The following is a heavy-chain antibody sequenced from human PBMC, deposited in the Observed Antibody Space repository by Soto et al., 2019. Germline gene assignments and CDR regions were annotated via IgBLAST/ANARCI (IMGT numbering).Heavy chain of an antibody. J-gene: IGHJ6*02. Sequence: SVKVSCKASGGTFSNYAITWVRQAPGQGLEWMGGIIPIFGTANYAQKFQGRVTITADESTSTAYMELSSLRSEDTAVYYSARATLGTGPRMDVWGQGTTVTVSS. CDR1: GGTFSNYA. D-gene: IGHD1-1*01. CDR3: ARATLGTGPRMDV. CDR2: IIPIFGTA. V-gene: IGHV1-69*13.